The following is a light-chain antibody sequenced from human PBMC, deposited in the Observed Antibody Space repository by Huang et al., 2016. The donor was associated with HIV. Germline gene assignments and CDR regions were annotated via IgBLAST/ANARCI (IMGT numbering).Light chain of an antibody. V-gene: IGKV1-39*01. J-gene: IGKJ5*01. Sequence: DIQMTQSPSSLSASIGDRVTITCRASQSIRSYLNWYQQKPGKAPNLLIYAASSLQSGVPSNFSGSGSGTDFTRTISSLQPEDFATYYCQQSYSIPITFGQGTRLEIK. CDR1: QSIRSY. CDR2: AAS. CDR3: QQSYSIPIT.